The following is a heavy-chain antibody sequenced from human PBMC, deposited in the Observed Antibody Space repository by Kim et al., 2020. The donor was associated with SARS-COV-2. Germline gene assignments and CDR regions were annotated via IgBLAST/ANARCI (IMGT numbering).Heavy chain of an antibody. CDR2: IKQNGNER. J-gene: IGHJ4*02. D-gene: IGHD4-17*01. Sequence: GGSLRLSCVASGFTFSTFSMTWVRQAPGKGLEWVATIKQNGNERFYLDSVKGRFTISRDNARNSLYLQMNSLRVEDTAIYYCSRSDYAYWGQGTLVTVSS. CDR1: GFTFSTFS. CDR3: SRSDYAY. V-gene: IGHV3-7*05.